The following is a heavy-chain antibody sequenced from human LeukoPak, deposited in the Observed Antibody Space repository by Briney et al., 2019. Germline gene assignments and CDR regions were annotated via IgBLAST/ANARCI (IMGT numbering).Heavy chain of an antibody. CDR3: ATEGKIVRGVYTDY. Sequence: GGSLRLSCSASGFTFSDYYMSWIRQAPGKGLEWVSYISSGGNTIYYADSVKGHFTISRDNAKNSLSLQMNSLKPEDTAVYYCATEGKIVRGVYTDYWGQGTLVTVSS. CDR1: GFTFSDYY. J-gene: IGHJ4*02. D-gene: IGHD3-10*02. CDR2: ISSGGNTI. V-gene: IGHV3-11*01.